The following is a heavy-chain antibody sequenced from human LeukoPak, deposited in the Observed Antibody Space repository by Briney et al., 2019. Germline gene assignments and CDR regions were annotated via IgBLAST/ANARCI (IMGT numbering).Heavy chain of an antibody. V-gene: IGHV3-43*01. CDR1: GFTFDDYT. Sequence: GGSLRLSCAASGFTFDDYTMHWVRQAPGKGLEWVSLISWDGGSTYYADSVKGRFTISRDNSKNSLYLQMNSLRTEDTALYYCAKDKGTYSGYDSHFDYWGQGTLVTVSS. CDR2: ISWDGGST. J-gene: IGHJ4*02. CDR3: AKDKGTYSGYDSHFDY. D-gene: IGHD5-12*01.